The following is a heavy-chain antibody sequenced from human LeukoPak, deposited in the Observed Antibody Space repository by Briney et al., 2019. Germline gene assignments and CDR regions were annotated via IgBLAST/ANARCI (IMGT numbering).Heavy chain of an antibody. V-gene: IGHV1-8*01. Sequence: ASVKVSCKASGYTFTSYDINWVRQATGQGLEWMGWMNPNSGNTGYAQKFQGRVTMTRNTSISTAYMELSSLRSEDTAVYYCARGYMVRGVISYYYYYYMDVWGKGTTVTIPS. CDR3: ARGYMVRGVISYYYYYYMDV. J-gene: IGHJ6*03. D-gene: IGHD3-10*01. CDR1: GYTFTSYD. CDR2: MNPNSGNT.